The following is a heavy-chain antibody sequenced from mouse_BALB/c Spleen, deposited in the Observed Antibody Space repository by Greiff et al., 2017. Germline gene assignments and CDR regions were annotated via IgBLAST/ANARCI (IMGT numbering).Heavy chain of an antibody. CDR3: ARAYYGSSYDYAMDY. CDR1: GFTFTDYY. V-gene: IGHV7-3*02. D-gene: IGHD1-1*01. J-gene: IGHJ4*01. CDR2: IRNKANGYTT. Sequence: EVMLVESGGGLVQPGGSLRLSCATSGFTFTDYYMSWVRQPPGKALEWLGFIRNKANGYTTEYSASVKGRFTISRDNSQSILYLQMNTLRAEDSATYYCARAYYGSSYDYAMDYWGQGTSVTVSS.